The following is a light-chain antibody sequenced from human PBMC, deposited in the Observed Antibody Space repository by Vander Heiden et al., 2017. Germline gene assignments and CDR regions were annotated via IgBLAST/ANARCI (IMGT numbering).Light chain of an antibody. CDR1: NIGSKS. CDR3: QVWDSSSGHWV. CDR2: DES. V-gene: IGLV3-21*02. Sequence: SYVLPQHPPVPVPPGQTARITWGGKNIGSKSVDWDQQKPGQAPGLVGYDESDRPSGIHERFSGANSGNTATLTISRVEAGDEADYYCQVWDSSSGHWVFGGGTKLTVL. J-gene: IGLJ3*02.